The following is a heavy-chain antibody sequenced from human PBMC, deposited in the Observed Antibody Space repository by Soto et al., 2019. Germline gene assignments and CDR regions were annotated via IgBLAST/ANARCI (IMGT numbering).Heavy chain of an antibody. D-gene: IGHD6-13*01. CDR2: IKSRADGGTA. CDR1: GFTFSNAW. CDR3: ATPGEFSASWYDY. J-gene: IGHJ4*02. V-gene: IGHV3-15*01. Sequence: LGGSLRLSCAASGFTFSNAWMTWVRQAPGKGLEWVGRIKSRADGGTAEYAAPVKGRFTISRDDSKTTLYLQMNTLKTEDTAVYYCATPGEFSASWYDYWGQGTLVTVSS.